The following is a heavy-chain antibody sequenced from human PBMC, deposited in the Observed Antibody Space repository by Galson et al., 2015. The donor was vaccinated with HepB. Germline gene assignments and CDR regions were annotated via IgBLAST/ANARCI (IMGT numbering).Heavy chain of an antibody. CDR3: ARDESGGSGVPDY. V-gene: IGHV3-21*01. D-gene: IGHD3-10*01. Sequence: SLRLSCAASGFTFSSYSMNWVRQAPGKGLEWVSSISSSSSYIYYADSVKGRFTISRDSAKNSLYLQMNSLRAEDTAVYYCARDESGGSGVPDYWGQGTLVTVSS. CDR1: GFTFSSYS. CDR2: ISSSSSYI. J-gene: IGHJ4*02.